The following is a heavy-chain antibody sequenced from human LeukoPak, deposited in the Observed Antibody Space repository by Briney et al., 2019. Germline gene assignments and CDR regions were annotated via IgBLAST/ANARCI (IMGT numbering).Heavy chain of an antibody. V-gene: IGHV1-2*02. J-gene: IGHJ6*03. Sequence: GASVKVSCKASGYTFTDYYMHWVRQAPGQGLEWMGWISPNSGGANYAQKFQGRVTMTRDTSISTAYMELSSLRSEDTAVYYCARGRSGGSCYPPSLVCYYYYYMDVWGKGTTVTVSS. D-gene: IGHD2-15*01. CDR2: ISPNSGGA. CDR1: GYTFTDYY. CDR3: ARGRSGGSCYPPSLVCYYYYYMDV.